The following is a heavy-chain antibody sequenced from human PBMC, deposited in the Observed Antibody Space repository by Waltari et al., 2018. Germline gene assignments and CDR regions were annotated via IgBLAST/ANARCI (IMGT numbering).Heavy chain of an antibody. Sequence: EVQLVESGGGVVRPGGSLRLSCAASGFTFDDYGMSWVRHAPGKGVEGVSGNNWNGGSTGYGDAVKGRVTISRDNAKNSLYLQMNSLRAEDTALYHCARCQGSNYWYYYMDVWGKGTTVTVSS. J-gene: IGHJ6*03. V-gene: IGHV3-20*01. CDR2: NNWNGGST. CDR3: ARCQGSNYWYYYMDV. CDR1: GFTFDDYG.